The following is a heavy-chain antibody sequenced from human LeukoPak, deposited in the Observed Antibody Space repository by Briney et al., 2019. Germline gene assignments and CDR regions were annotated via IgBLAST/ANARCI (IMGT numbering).Heavy chain of an antibody. CDR3: AKGQDTSSWNYFDY. CDR1: GFTFSSYA. V-gene: IGHV3-23*01. J-gene: IGHJ4*02. Sequence: GGSLRLSCAASGFTFSSYAMSWVRQAPGKGLEWVSAISGSGGSTYYADSVKGRFTISRDNSKNTLNLQMNSLRAEDTAIYYCAKGQDTSSWNYFDYWGQGTLVTVSS. CDR2: ISGSGGST. D-gene: IGHD6-13*01.